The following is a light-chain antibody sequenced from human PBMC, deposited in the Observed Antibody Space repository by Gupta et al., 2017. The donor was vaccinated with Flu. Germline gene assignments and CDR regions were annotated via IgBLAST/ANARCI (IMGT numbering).Light chain of an antibody. V-gene: IGKV1-39*01. CDR2: AAS. Sequence: DIQLTQSPSSLRASVGDRVTITCRASQSISSYLNWYQQKPGKAPKLLIYAASSLHGGVPSRFSGSGSGTDYTLTISSLQPEDAATYYCQQSHNSPRTFGQGTKVEIK. CDR3: QQSHNSPRT. J-gene: IGKJ1*01. CDR1: QSISSY.